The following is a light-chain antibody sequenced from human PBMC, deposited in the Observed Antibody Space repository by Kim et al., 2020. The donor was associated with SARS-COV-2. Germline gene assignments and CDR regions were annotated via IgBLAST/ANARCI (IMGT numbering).Light chain of an antibody. Sequence: ALGQTVRITWQGDSLRSYYASWYQQKPGQAPVLVIYGKNNRPSGIPDRFSGSSSGNTASLTITGAQAEDEADYYCNSRDSSANHLVFGGGTQLTVL. CDR3: NSRDSSANHLV. CDR2: GKN. CDR1: SLRSYY. V-gene: IGLV3-19*01. J-gene: IGLJ2*01.